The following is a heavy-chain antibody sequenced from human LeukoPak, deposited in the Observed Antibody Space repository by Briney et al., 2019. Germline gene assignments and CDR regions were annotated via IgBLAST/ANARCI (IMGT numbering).Heavy chain of an antibody. D-gene: IGHD2-8*01. CDR2: IYTSGST. Sequence: PSETLSLTCSVSGGSISSYYWSWVRQPPGKGLEWIGYIYTSGSTNYNPSLKSRVNISVDPYKHQSSLKLSSVTAADTAVYYCARQVAYVNGMDVWGQGTTVTVSS. J-gene: IGHJ6*02. V-gene: IGHV4-4*09. CDR3: ARQVAYVNGMDV. CDR1: GGSISSYY.